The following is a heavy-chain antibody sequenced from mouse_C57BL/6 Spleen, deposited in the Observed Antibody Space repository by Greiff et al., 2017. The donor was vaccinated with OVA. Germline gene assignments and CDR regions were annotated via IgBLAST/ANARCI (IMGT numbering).Heavy chain of an antibody. CDR3: AREDGSSPCWYFDV. J-gene: IGHJ1*03. D-gene: IGHD1-1*01. V-gene: IGHV1-64*01. CDR1: GYTFTSYW. CDR2: IHPNSGST. Sequence: VQLQQPGAELVKPGASVKLSCKASGYTFTSYWMHWVKQRPGQGLEWIGMIHPNSGSTNYNEKFKSKATLTVDKSSSTAYMQLSSLTSEDSAVYYCAREDGSSPCWYFDVWGTGTTVTVSS.